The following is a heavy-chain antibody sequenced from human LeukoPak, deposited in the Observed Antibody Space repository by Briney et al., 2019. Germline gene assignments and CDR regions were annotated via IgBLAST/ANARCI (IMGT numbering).Heavy chain of an antibody. J-gene: IGHJ4*02. V-gene: IGHV4-59*08. D-gene: IGHD3-22*01. CDR1: GGSISSYY. Sequence: PSETLSLTCTVSGGSISSYYWSWIRQPPGKGLEWIGYIYYSGSTNYSPSLKSRVTISVDTSKNQFSLKLSSVTAADTAVYYCARRYYYDSSGYYLNWGQGTLVTVSS. CDR3: ARRYYYDSSGYYLN. CDR2: IYYSGST.